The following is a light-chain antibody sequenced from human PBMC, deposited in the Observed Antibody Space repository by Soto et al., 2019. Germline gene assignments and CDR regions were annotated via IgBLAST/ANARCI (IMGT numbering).Light chain of an antibody. CDR1: QGISSY. Sequence: AIRMTQSPSSLSASPGDRVTITYRASQGISSYLAWYQQKPGKAPKLLIYAASTLQSGVPSRFSGSGSGTDFTLTISCLQSEDFATYYCQQYYSYPITFGQGTRLEIK. J-gene: IGKJ5*01. CDR3: QQYYSYPIT. V-gene: IGKV1-8*01. CDR2: AAS.